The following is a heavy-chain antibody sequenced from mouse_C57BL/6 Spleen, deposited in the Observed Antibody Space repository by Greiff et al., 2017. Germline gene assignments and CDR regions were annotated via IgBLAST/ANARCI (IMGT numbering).Heavy chain of an antibody. CDR2: IHPNSGST. Sequence: QVQLQQPGAELVKPGASVKLSCKASGYTFTSYWMHWVKQRPGQGLEWIGMIHPNSGSTNYNEKFKSKATLTVDKSSSAAYMQLSSLTSEDSAVYYCARNYYGKTPLYAMDYWGQGTSVTVSS. CDR3: ARNYYGKTPLYAMDY. D-gene: IGHD2-1*01. V-gene: IGHV1-64*01. J-gene: IGHJ4*01. CDR1: GYTFTSYW.